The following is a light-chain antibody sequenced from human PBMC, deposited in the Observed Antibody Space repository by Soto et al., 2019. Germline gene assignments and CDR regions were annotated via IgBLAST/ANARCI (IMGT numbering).Light chain of an antibody. CDR2: GAS. V-gene: IGKV3-20*01. CDR1: QSVRSSY. Sequence: EIVLTQSPGTLSLSPGERATLSCRASQSVRSSYLAWYQQKPGRAPRLLIYGASSRATGIPDRFSGSGSGTDLTLTISRLEPEDFAVYYCQQYGSSPQTFGQGTKVEIK. CDR3: QQYGSSPQT. J-gene: IGKJ1*01.